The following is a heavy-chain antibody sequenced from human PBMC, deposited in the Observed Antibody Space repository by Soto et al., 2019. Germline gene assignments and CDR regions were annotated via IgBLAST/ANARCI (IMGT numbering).Heavy chain of an antibody. CDR3: ARKPKVPAASYDY. CDR2: IKQDGSEK. J-gene: IGHJ4*02. D-gene: IGHD2-2*01. CDR1: GFTFSSYW. Sequence: EVQLVESGGGLVQPGGSLRLSCAASGFTFSSYWMSWVRQAPGKGLEWVANIKQDGSEKYYVDSVKGRFTISRDNAKNSLYLQINSLRAEDTAVYYCARKPKVPAASYDYWGQGTLVTVSS. V-gene: IGHV3-7*01.